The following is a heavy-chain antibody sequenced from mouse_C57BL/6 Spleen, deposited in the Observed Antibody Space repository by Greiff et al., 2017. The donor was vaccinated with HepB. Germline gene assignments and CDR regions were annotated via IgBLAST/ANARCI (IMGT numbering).Heavy chain of an antibody. CDR2: IYPGDGDT. J-gene: IGHJ3*01. CDR1: GYAFSSYW. Sequence: QVQLQQSGAELVKPGASVKISCKASGYAFSSYWVNWVKQRPGKGLEWIGQIYPGDGDTNYNGKFKGKATLTADKSSSTAYMQLSSLTSEDSAVYFCAREGRAWFAYWGQGTLVTVSA. V-gene: IGHV1-80*01. CDR3: AREGRAWFAY.